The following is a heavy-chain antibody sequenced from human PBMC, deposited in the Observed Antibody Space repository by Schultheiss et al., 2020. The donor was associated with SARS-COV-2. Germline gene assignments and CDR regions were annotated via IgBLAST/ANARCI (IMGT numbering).Heavy chain of an antibody. V-gene: IGHV3-48*04. CDR2: ISSSGSTI. CDR1: GFTFSSYG. J-gene: IGHJ6*02. D-gene: IGHD5-12*01. Sequence: GGSLRLSCAASGFTFSSYGMHWVRQAPGKGLEWVSYISSSGSTIYYADSVKGRFTISRDNAKNSLYLQMNSLRAEDTAVYYCARNLGAYSGEYGMDVWGQGTTVTVSS. CDR3: ARNLGAYSGEYGMDV.